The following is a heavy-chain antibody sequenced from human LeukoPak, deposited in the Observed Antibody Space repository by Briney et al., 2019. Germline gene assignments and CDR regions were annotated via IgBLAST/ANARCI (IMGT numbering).Heavy chain of an antibody. V-gene: IGHV3-21*01. J-gene: IGHJ4*02. D-gene: IGHD4-17*01. Sequence: GGSLRLSCAASGFTFSSYSMNWVRQAPGKGLEWVSSISSSYIYYADSVKGRFTISRDNAKNSLYLQMNSLRAEDTAVYYCARDATVTTPYFDYWGQGTLVTVSS. CDR3: ARDATVTTPYFDY. CDR2: ISSSYI. CDR1: GFTFSSYS.